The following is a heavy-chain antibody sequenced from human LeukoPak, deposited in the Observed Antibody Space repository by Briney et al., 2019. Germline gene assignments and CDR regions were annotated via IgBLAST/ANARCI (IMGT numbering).Heavy chain of an antibody. D-gene: IGHD3-10*01. J-gene: IGHJ6*02. CDR2: ISSSGATF. V-gene: IGHV3-48*03. CDR3: AAQYGSGSPYYFYAMDL. CDR1: GFKFSGHE. Sequence: GGSLRLSCAASGFKFSGHEMNWVRQAPGKGLEWVSYISSSGATFHYAHSVRGRFTISKNNPKNPLYLQMDSLRADDTATYYCAAQYGSGSPYYFYAMDLWGQGTTVTVSS.